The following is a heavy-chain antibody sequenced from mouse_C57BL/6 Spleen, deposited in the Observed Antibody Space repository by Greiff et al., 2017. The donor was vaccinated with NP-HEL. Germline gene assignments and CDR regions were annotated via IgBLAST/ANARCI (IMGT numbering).Heavy chain of an antibody. CDR1: GYAFSSSW. CDR2: IYPGDGDT. J-gene: IGHJ3*01. CDR3: ARREAQAWFAY. Sequence: VKLQESGPELVKPGASVKISCKASGYAFSSSWMNWVKQRPGKGLEWIGRIYPGDGDTNYNGKFKGKATLTADKSSSTAYMQLSSLTSEDSAVYFCARREAQAWFAYWGQGTLVTVSA. D-gene: IGHD3-2*02. V-gene: IGHV1-82*01.